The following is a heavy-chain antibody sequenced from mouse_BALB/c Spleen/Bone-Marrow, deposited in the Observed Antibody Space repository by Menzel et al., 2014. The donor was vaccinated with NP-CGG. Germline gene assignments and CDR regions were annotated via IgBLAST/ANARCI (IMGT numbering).Heavy chain of an antibody. J-gene: IGHJ4*01. CDR2: INPDSSTI. CDR1: GFDFSGYW. Sequence: EVKXLESGGGLVQPGRSLKLSCAALGFDFSGYWMSWVRQAPGKGLEWIGEINPDSSTINYTPSLKDKFIISRDNAKNTLYLQMSRVRSEDTALYYCARLGYYGVMADWGQGTSVTVSS. CDR3: ARLGYYGVMAD. V-gene: IGHV4-1*02. D-gene: IGHD1-1*01.